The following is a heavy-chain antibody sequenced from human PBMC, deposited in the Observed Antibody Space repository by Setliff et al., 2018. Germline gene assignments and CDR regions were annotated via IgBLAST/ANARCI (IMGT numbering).Heavy chain of an antibody. D-gene: IGHD3-9*01. CDR1: GFSVSNYG. CDR3: ACPDILTGLTDY. V-gene: IGHV3-48*04. Sequence: HPGGSLRLSCVASGFSVSNYGMNWVRQAPGKGLEWLSYISSSGGTIHYADSVKGRLTISRDNAKKSLYLQMKRLRAEDTAAYYCACPDILTGLTDYWGQGTLVTVSS. J-gene: IGHJ4*02. CDR2: ISSSGGTI.